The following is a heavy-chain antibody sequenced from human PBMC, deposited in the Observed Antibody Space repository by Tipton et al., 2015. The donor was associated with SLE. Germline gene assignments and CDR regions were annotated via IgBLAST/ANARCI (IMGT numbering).Heavy chain of an antibody. Sequence: TLSLTCTVSGGSISGSNYYWDWIRQPPGKGPEWIGRITNNGNTYYIPSLQSRVTMSVDTSKNHFSLKLSSVTAADTAVYYCARGGAAAAYYFGMDVWGQGTTVIVSS. D-gene: IGHD6-13*01. J-gene: IGHJ6*02. CDR1: GGSISGSNYY. CDR2: ITNNGNT. V-gene: IGHV4-39*02. CDR3: ARGGAAAAYYFGMDV.